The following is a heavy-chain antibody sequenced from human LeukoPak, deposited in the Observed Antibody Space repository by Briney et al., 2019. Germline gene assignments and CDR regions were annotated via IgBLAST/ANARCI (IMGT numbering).Heavy chain of an antibody. V-gene: IGHV4-34*01. CDR1: GGSSSGYY. CDR3: ARGRMDIVVVPAANPAYYYYYGMDV. Sequence: PSETLSLTCAVYGGSSSGYYWSWIRQPPGKGLEWIGEINHSGSTNYNPSLKSRVTISVDTSKNQFSLKLSSVTAADTAVYYCARGRMDIVVVPAANPAYYYYYGMDVWGQGTTVTVSS. J-gene: IGHJ6*02. D-gene: IGHD2-2*03. CDR2: INHSGST.